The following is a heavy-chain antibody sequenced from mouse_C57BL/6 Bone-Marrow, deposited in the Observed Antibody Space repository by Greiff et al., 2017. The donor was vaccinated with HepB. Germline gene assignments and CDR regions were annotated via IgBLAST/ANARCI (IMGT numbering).Heavy chain of an antibody. CDR3: ASPPLLRAYAMDY. V-gene: IGHV1-81*01. CDR1: GYTFTSYG. D-gene: IGHD1-2*01. J-gene: IGHJ4*01. Sequence: QVQLQQPGAELARPGASVKLSCKASGYTFTSYGISWVKQRTGQGLEWIGEIYPRSGNTYYNEKFKGKATLTADKSSSTAYMELRSLTSEDSAVYFCASPPLLRAYAMDYWGQGTSVTVSS. CDR2: IYPRSGNT.